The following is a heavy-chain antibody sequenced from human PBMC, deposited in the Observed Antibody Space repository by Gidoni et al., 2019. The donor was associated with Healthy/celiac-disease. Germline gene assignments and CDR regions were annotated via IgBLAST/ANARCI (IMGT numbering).Heavy chain of an antibody. D-gene: IGHD6-6*01. CDR3: ARDYGVDLVGSSSLPDY. V-gene: IGHV3-30-3*01. CDR2: ISYDGSNK. Sequence: QVQLVESGGGVVQPGRSLRLSCAASGFTFSSYAMHWVRQAPGKGLEWVAVISYDGSNKYYADSVKGRFTISRDNSKNTLYLQMNSLRAEDTAVYYCARDYGVDLVGSSSLPDYWGQGTLVTVSS. J-gene: IGHJ4*02. CDR1: GFTFSSYA.